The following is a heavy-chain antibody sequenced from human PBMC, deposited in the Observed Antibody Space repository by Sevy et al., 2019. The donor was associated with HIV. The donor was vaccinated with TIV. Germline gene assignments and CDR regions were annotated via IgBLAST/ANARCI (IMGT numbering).Heavy chain of an antibody. CDR3: ARTCSGGSCYPLRRFDYYYYGMDV. CDR2: IIPIFGTA. Sequence: ASVKFSCKASGGTFSSYAISWVRQAPGQGLEWMGGIIPIFGTANYAQKFQGRVTITADESTSTAYMELSSLRSEDTAVYYCARTCSGGSCYPLRRFDYYYYGMDVWGQGTTVTVSS. D-gene: IGHD2-15*01. V-gene: IGHV1-69*13. CDR1: GGTFSSYA. J-gene: IGHJ6*02.